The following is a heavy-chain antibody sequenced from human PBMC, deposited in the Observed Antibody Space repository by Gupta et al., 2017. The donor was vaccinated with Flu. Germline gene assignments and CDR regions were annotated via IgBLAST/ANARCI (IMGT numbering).Heavy chain of an antibody. J-gene: IGHJ1*01. CDR3: VRVGATTFY. CDR1: GIIFSTYW. V-gene: IGHV3-74*01. D-gene: IGHD1-26*01. Sequence: EVKLVEAGGGLVQPGGSLILSCAASGIIFSTYWMHWVRQIPGKGLVWVSRINSDGSITNYADSVKGRFTISRDNAKNTLYLQMNSLTADDTAVYYCVRVGATTFYWGQGTLVTVSS. CDR2: INSDGSIT.